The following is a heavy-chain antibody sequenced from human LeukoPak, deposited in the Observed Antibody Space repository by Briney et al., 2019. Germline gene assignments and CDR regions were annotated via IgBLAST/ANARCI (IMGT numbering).Heavy chain of an antibody. J-gene: IGHJ4*02. V-gene: IGHV3-23*01. Sequence: PGGSLRLSCAASGFTFSSYAMSWVRQAPGKGLEWVSAISGSGGSTYYAGSVKGRFTISRDNSKNTLYLQMDSLRAEDTAVYYCAKESGSGSSTNFDYWGQGTLVTVSS. D-gene: IGHD1-26*01. CDR3: AKESGSGSSTNFDY. CDR2: ISGSGGST. CDR1: GFTFSSYA.